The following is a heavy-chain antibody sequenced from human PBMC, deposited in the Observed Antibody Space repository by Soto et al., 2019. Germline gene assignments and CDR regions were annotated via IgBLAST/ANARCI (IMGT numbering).Heavy chain of an antibody. V-gene: IGHV3-7*05. CDR3: ARGKQDRITMVRGANGMDV. D-gene: IGHD3-10*01. Sequence: GGSLRLSCAASGFTFSSYWMSWVRQAPGKGLEWVANIKQDGSEKYYVDSVKGRFTISRDNAKNSLYLQMNSLRAEDTAVYYCARGKQDRITMVRGANGMDVWGQGTTVTVSS. CDR2: IKQDGSEK. J-gene: IGHJ6*02. CDR1: GFTFSSYW.